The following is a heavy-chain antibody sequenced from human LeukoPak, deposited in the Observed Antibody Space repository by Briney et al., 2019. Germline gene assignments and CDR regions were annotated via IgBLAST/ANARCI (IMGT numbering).Heavy chain of an antibody. V-gene: IGHV4-39*07. CDR3: ARVGPGSWHAYYYMDV. Sequence: PSETLSLTCTVSGGSISSSGYYWSWIRQPPGKGLEWIGEINHSGSTNYNPSLKSRVTISVDTSKNQFSLKLSSVTAADTAVYYCARVGPGSWHAYYYMDVWGQGTLVTVSS. J-gene: IGHJ6*03. D-gene: IGHD6-13*01. CDR2: INHSGST. CDR1: GGSISSSGYY.